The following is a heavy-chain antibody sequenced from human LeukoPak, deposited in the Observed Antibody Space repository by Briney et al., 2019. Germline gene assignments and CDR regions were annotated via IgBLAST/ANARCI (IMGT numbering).Heavy chain of an antibody. D-gene: IGHD1-1*01. J-gene: IGHJ5*02. CDR1: GFTFSNYS. CDR3: ARGIDDGDNWFDP. Sequence: GGSLRLSCAVSGFTFSNYSMNWVRQAPGKGLEWVSYISSSGSTIYYADSVKGRFTISKDNAKNSLYLQMNSLRAEDTALYYCARGIDDGDNWFDPWGQGTLVTVSS. CDR2: ISSSGSTI. V-gene: IGHV3-48*04.